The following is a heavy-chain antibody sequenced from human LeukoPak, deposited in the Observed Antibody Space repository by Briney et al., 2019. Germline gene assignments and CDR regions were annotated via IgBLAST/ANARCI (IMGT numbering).Heavy chain of an antibody. J-gene: IGHJ5*02. CDR2: IYHSGST. V-gene: IGHV4-38-2*02. D-gene: IGHD2-2*01. CDR1: GYSISSGYY. CDR3: ARESIVVVPAALNWFDP. Sequence: SETLSLTCTVSGYSISSGYYWGWIRQPPGKGLEWIGSIYHSGSTYYNQSLKSRVTISVDTSKNQFSLKLSSVTAADTAVYYCARESIVVVPAALNWFDPWGQGTLVTVSS.